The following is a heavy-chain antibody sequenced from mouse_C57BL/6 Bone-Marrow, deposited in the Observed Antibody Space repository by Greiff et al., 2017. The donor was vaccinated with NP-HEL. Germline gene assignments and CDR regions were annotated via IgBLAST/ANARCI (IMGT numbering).Heavy chain of an antibody. CDR2: IYPRSGNT. V-gene: IGHV1-81*01. Sequence: QVQLQQFGAELARPGASVKLSCKASGYTFTSYGISWVKQRTGQGLEWIGEIYPRSGNTYYNEKFKGKATLTADKSSSTAYMELRSLTSEDSAVYFCANGYYAMDYWGQGTSVTVSS. J-gene: IGHJ4*01. CDR1: GYTFTSYG. CDR3: ANGYYAMDY.